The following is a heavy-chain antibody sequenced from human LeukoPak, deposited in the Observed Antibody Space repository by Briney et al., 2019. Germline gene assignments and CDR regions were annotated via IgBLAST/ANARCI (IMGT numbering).Heavy chain of an antibody. CDR1: GGSISSYY. D-gene: IGHD3-10*01. J-gene: IGHJ3*02. Sequence: SETLSLTCTVSGGSISSYYWSWIRQPPGKGLEWIGYIYYSGSTNYNPSLRSRVTISVDTSKNQFSLKLSSVTAADTAVYYCASPMVRGIGEDAFDIWGQGTMVTVSS. CDR3: ASPMVRGIGEDAFDI. V-gene: IGHV4-59*08. CDR2: IYYSGST.